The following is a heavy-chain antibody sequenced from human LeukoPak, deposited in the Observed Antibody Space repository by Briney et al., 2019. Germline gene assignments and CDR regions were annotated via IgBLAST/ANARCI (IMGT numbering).Heavy chain of an antibody. CDR2: IYYSGST. D-gene: IGHD4-17*01. J-gene: IGHJ4*02. CDR3: ARGPDQGGDYFVDY. Sequence: PSETLSLTCTVSGGSVSSGSYYWSWIRQPPGKGLEWIGYIYYSGSTNYNPSLKSRVTISVDTSKNQFSLKLRSVTAADTAVYYCARGPDQGGDYFVDYWGQGTLVTVSS. V-gene: IGHV4-61*01. CDR1: GGSVSSGSYY.